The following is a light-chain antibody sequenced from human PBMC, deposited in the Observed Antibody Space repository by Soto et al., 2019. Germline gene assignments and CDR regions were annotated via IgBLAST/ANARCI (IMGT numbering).Light chain of an antibody. V-gene: IGKV3-15*01. CDR1: QSVSSY. CDR2: GAY. CDR3: QQYNNWPQT. J-gene: IGKJ1*01. Sequence: EIVLTQSPATLSLSPGERATLSCRASQSVSSYLAWYQQKPGQAPRLLIYGAYTRATGFPARFSGSGSGTEFTLTISSLQSEDFAVYYCQQYNNWPQTFGQGTKVDI.